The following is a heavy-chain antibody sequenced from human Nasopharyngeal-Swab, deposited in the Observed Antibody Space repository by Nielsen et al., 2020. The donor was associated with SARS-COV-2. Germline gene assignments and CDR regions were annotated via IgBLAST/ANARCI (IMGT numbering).Heavy chain of an antibody. D-gene: IGHD6-19*01. CDR2: IYYSGST. CDR1: GGSISSYY. V-gene: IGHV4-59*08. J-gene: IGHJ4*02. CDR3: ARRGSSGWYDDY. Sequence: GSLRLSCTVSGGSISSYYWSWIRQPPGKGLEWIGYIYYSGSTNYNPSLKSRVTISVDTSKNQFSLKLSSVTAADTAVYYCARRGSSGWYDDYWGQGTLVTVSS.